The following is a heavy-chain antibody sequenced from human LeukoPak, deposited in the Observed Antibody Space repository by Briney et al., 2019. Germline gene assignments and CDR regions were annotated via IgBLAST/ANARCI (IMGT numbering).Heavy chain of an antibody. V-gene: IGHV3-23*01. CDR3: AKDRSSSWYYFDY. CDR2: ISGSGGST. J-gene: IGHJ4*02. CDR1: GFTFSSYA. D-gene: IGHD6-13*01. Sequence: GGSLRLSCAASGFTFSSYAMSWVRQAPGKGLEWVSAISGSGGSTYYADSVKGRFTISKDNSKNTLYLQMNSLRAEDTAVYYCAKDRSSSWYYFDYWGQGTLVTVSS.